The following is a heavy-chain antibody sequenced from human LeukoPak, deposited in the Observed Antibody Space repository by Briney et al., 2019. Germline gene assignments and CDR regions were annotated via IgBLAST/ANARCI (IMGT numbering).Heavy chain of an antibody. CDR1: GFTFSSYW. J-gene: IGHJ5*02. Sequence: GGSLRLSCAASGFTFSSYWMSWVRQAPGKGLEWVSVIYSGGSTYYADSVKGRFTISRGNSKNTLYLQMNSLRAEDTAVYYCARDRAFNWFDPWGQGTLVTVSS. CDR2: IYSGGST. CDR3: ARDRAFNWFDP. V-gene: IGHV3-66*01.